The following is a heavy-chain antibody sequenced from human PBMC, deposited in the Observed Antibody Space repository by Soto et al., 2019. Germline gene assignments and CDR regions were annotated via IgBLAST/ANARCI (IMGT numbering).Heavy chain of an antibody. V-gene: IGHV3-33*01. CDR3: ARDFSISTRCIRPGCYYYYGMGG. Sequence: QVQLVESGGGVVQPGRSLRLSCAASGFTFSSYGMHWVRQAPGKGLEWVAVIWYDGSYKYYADSVKGRFTISRDNSKNSLYLQMNSLRAEDTAMYYCARDFSISTRCIRPGCYYYYGMGGWGPGTPGTGSS. CDR1: GFTFSSYG. CDR2: IWYDGSYK. D-gene: IGHD2-2*01. J-gene: IGHJ6*02.